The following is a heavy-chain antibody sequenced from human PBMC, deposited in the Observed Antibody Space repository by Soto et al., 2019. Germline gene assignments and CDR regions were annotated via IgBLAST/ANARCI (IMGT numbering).Heavy chain of an antibody. CDR1: GFTVTSNG. CDR3: TTQPLYSDDDSGLDY. CDR2: ISPNGQGI. V-gene: IGHV3-23*01. J-gene: IGHJ4*02. Sequence: LRLSCGVSGFTVTSNGVSWVRQAPGKGLEWVSAISPNGQGIWYADSVKGRFSISRDDSKNTLFLQLNSLKIEDTAIYYCTTQPLYSDDDSGLDYWGRGTLVTVSS. D-gene: IGHD5-12*01.